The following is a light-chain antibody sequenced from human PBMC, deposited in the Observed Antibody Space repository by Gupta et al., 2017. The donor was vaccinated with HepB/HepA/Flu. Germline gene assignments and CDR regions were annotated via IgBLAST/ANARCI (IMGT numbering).Light chain of an antibody. CDR3: CAYAGSDTLV. V-gene: IGLV2-11*01. CDR2: DVS. J-gene: IGLJ2*01. CDR1: SSDVGGYNY. Sequence: QSALPQPRSVSGSPGQSVTISCTGTSSDVGGYNYVSWYHQNTGKAPELMIYDVSRRPAGVPVRFSGSKSGNTASLTISGPQAEDEADYYCCAYAGSDTLVFGGGTKLTVL.